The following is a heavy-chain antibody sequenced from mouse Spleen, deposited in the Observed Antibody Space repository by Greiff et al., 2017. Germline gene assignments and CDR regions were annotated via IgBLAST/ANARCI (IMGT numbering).Heavy chain of an antibody. V-gene: IGHV1-59*01. D-gene: IGHD2-2*01. CDR3: ARLGGYDRGSMDY. CDR2: IDPSDSYT. Sequence: QVQLQQPGAELVRPGTSVKLSCKASGYTFTSYWMHWVKQRPGQGLEWIGVIDPSDSYTNYNQKFKGKATLTVDTSSSTAYMQLSSLTSEDSAVYYCARLGGYDRGSMDYWGQGTSVTVSS. J-gene: IGHJ4*01. CDR1: GYTFTSYW.